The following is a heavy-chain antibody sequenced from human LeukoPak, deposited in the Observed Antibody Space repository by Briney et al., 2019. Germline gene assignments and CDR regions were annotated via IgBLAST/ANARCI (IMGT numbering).Heavy chain of an antibody. CDR3: ARALITFGGVIVRESRGYDY. D-gene: IGHD3-16*02. V-gene: IGHV1-69*13. J-gene: IGHJ4*02. Sequence: GASVKVSCKASGGTFSSYAISWVRQAPGQGLEWMGVIIPIFGTANYAQKFQGRVTITADESTSTAYMELSSLRSEDTAVYYCARALITFGGVIVRESRGYDYWGQGTLVTVSS. CDR2: IIPIFGTA. CDR1: GGTFSSYA.